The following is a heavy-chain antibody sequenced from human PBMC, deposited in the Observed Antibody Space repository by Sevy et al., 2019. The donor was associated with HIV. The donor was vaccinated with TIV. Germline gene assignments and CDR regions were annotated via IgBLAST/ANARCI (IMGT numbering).Heavy chain of an antibody. CDR3: SREQYYDYVWGSYSQGDAFDI. J-gene: IGHJ3*02. CDR2: ISSSSSYI. D-gene: IGHD3-16*01. Sequence: GGYLRLSCAASGFTFSSYSMNCVRQAPGKGLEWVSSISSSSSYIYYADSVKGRFTISRDNAKNSLYLQMNSLRAEDTAVYYCSREQYYDYVWGSYSQGDAFDIWGQGTQVAVSS. V-gene: IGHV3-21*01. CDR1: GFTFSSYS.